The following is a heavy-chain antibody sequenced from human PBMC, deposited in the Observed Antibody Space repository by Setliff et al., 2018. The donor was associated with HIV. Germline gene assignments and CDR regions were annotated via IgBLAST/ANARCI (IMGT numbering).Heavy chain of an antibody. CDR3: ASAYTYDYDCSGYYYFDY. J-gene: IGHJ4*02. CDR1: GGSISSNKW. Sequence: SETLSLTCAVSGGSISSNKWWSWVRQPPGKVLEWIGEIYHSGSINYNPSLKSRVTISIDTSVNQFSLMLTSVTAADTAVYYCASAYTYDYDCSGYYYFDYWGQGTLVTVSS. CDR2: IYHSGSI. V-gene: IGHV4-4*02. D-gene: IGHD3-22*01.